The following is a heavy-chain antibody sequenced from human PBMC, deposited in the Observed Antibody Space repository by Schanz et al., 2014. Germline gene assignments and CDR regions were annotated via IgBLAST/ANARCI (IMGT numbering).Heavy chain of an antibody. J-gene: IGHJ4*02. V-gene: IGHV3-64*04. CDR2: ISHDGYST. D-gene: IGHD3-16*02. Sequence: VQLVESGGGLVQPGGSLRLSCSASGFTFSIYAMHWVRQAPGKGLEYVSAISHDGYSTYYADSVKGRFTISRDNSKNTVHLQMNSLRAEDTAVYFCARDNRYYLFDYWGQGALVTVSS. CDR1: GFTFSIYA. CDR3: ARDNRYYLFDY.